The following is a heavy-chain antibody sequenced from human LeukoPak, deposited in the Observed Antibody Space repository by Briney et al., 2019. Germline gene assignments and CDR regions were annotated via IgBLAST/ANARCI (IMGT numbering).Heavy chain of an antibody. CDR1: GFTFSSYA. V-gene: IGHV3-23*01. J-gene: IGHJ5*01. Sequence: GGSLRLSCAASGFTFSSYAMSWVRQAPGKGLAWVSAISGSGGSTYYADSVKGRFTISRDNSKNTLYLQMNSRRVEDTAVYYCAKQRGSGYYYSWFDPWGQGTLVTVSS. D-gene: IGHD3-22*01. CDR3: AKQRGSGYYYSWFDP. CDR2: ISGSGGST.